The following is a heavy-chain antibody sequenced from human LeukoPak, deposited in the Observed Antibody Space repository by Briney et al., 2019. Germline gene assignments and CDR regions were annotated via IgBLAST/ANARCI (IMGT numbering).Heavy chain of an antibody. V-gene: IGHV3-21*01. Sequence: GGSLRLSCAASGFTFSSYSMNWVRQAPRKGLEWVSSISSSSSYIYYADSVKGRFTISRDNAKNSLYLQMNSLRAEDTAVYYCARAGEYYYDSSGYYRDYWGQGTLVTVSS. D-gene: IGHD3-22*01. CDR3: ARAGEYYYDSSGYYRDY. CDR1: GFTFSSYS. CDR2: ISSSSSYI. J-gene: IGHJ4*02.